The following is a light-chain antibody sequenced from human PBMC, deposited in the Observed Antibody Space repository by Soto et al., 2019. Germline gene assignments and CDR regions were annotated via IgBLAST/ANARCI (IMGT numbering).Light chain of an antibody. V-gene: IGKV1-39*01. Sequence: IQMTQSPSSLAASVGDRVTITCRARQRITNYLNWYQQKPGKAPKLLIYAASSLQSGVPARFSGSGSGTDFTLTISSLQSEDFAAYYCQQRYSTPRTFGQGTKVEIK. CDR3: QQRYSTPRT. CDR1: QRITNY. J-gene: IGKJ1*01. CDR2: AAS.